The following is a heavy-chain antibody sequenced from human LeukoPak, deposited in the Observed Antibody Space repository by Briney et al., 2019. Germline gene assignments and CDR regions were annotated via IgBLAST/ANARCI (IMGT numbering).Heavy chain of an antibody. CDR1: GFNFNVYA. J-gene: IGHJ4*02. V-gene: IGHV3-23*01. CDR2: ISGSGATT. D-gene: IGHD4-23*01. CDR3: SGGVNSLHLGFDY. Sequence: GGSLRLSCEASGFNFNVYAMSWVRQAPGKGPEWVSAISGSGATTYYADSVKGRLTISRDNSKNTVFLQMNSLRAEDTAIYYCSGGVNSLHLGFDYWGQGTLVTVSS.